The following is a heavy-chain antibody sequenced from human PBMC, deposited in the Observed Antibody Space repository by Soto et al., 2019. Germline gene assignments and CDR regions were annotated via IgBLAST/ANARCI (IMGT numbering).Heavy chain of an antibody. CDR2: VYWDDDK. D-gene: IGHD3-16*01. J-gene: IGHJ5*02. V-gene: IGHV2-5*02. Sequence: QITLKESGPALVKPTQTLTLTCSFSGFSLTTAGMGVGWIRQPPGKAPEWVALVYWDDDKRYNPSLRSRLTITKDTSKHLVVVTLTDMDPVDTGTYYCARRGTSAAAAGWFDPWCQGILVTVSS. CDR3: ARRGTSAAAAGWFDP. CDR1: GFSLTTAGMG.